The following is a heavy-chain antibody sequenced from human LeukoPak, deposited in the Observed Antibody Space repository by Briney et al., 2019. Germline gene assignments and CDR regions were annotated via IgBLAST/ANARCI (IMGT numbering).Heavy chain of an antibody. V-gene: IGHV3-33*06. CDR2: IWYDGSNK. J-gene: IGHJ2*01. Sequence: GRSLRLSCAASGFTFSSYGMHWVRQAPGKRLEWVAGIWYDGSNKNYADSVKGRFTISRDNSKNTLYLQMNSLRAEDTAVYYCAKAHSDCGGGWWYFDLWGRGTLVTVSS. D-gene: IGHD2-21*02. CDR1: GFTFSSYG. CDR3: AKAHSDCGGGWWYFDL.